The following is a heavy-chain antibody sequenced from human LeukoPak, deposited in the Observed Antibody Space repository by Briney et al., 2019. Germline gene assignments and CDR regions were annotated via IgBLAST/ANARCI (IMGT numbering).Heavy chain of an antibody. Sequence: PSGTLSLTCAVSGGSISSSNWWSWVRPPPGKGLEWIGEIDHSGSTNYNPSLKSRVTISVDKSKNQFSLKLSSVTAADTAVYYCARGQRGYYYDSSGSNYFDYWGQGTLVTVSS. D-gene: IGHD3-22*01. CDR1: GGSISSSNW. CDR3: ARGQRGYYYDSSGSNYFDY. V-gene: IGHV4-4*02. CDR2: IDHSGST. J-gene: IGHJ4*02.